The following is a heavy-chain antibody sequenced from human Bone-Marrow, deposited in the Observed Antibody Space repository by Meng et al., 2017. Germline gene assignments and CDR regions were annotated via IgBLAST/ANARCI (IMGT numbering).Heavy chain of an antibody. V-gene: IGHV1-18*01. CDR2: ISTYTGST. D-gene: IGHD3-10*01. CDR3: ARDLTYSSGSPPAY. Sequence: ASVKVSCKTSGYNFDTYGISWVRQAPGQGLEWMGWISTYTGSTDYAPNLQGRVTMTTDASASTAYMELRSLTSDDTAVYYCARDLTYSSGSPPAYWGQGSPVTVSS. CDR1: GYNFDTYG. J-gene: IGHJ4*02.